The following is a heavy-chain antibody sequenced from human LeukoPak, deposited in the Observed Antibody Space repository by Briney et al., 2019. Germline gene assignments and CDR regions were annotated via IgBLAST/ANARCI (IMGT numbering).Heavy chain of an antibody. D-gene: IGHD5-12*01. Sequence: ASVKVSCKASGYTFTTYTITWVRQAPGQGLEWIGWISVYNGNTKNAQKFEGRVTMTTYPYTSTAYMELRSLRSDDTAVYYCARWDRMDVAATNDDYWGQGTLVTVSS. CDR1: GYTFTTYT. CDR3: ARWDRMDVAATNDDY. V-gene: IGHV1-18*04. J-gene: IGHJ4*02. CDR2: ISVYNGNT.